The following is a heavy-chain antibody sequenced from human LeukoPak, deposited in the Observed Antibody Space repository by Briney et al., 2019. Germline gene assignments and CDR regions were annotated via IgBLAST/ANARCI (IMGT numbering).Heavy chain of an antibody. D-gene: IGHD4-17*01. V-gene: IGHV3-9*01. CDR1: GFTFDDYA. Sequence: GGSLRLSCAASGFTFDDYAMHWVRQAPGKGLEWVSGISWNSGSIGYADSVKGRFTISRDNAKNSLYLQMNSLRAEDTALYYCARGSYGDYGDAFDIWGQGTMVTVSS. J-gene: IGHJ3*02. CDR3: ARGSYGDYGDAFDI. CDR2: ISWNSGSI.